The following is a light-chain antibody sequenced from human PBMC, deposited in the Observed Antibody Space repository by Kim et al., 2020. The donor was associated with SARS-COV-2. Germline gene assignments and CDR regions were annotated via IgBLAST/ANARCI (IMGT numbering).Light chain of an antibody. Sequence: GQKVTISCSGSSSNVGNNYVSWYQHLPGAAPKLLIFDSDNRPSWIPDRFSGSKSGASATLDIAGLQTGDEGDYYCATWDSRLSVGVFGGGTQLTVL. CDR1: SSNVGNNY. CDR2: DSD. V-gene: IGLV1-51*01. J-gene: IGLJ2*01. CDR3: ATWDSRLSVGV.